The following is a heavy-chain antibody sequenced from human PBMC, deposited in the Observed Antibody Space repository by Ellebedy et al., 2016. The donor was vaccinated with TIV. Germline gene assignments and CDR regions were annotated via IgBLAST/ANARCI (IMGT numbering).Heavy chain of an antibody. V-gene: IGHV5-10-1*01. D-gene: IGHD5-24*01. J-gene: IGHJ3*02. CDR1: GYRFTSYW. CDR3: ESKGPDGYNI. Sequence: ASVKVSCKGSGYRFTSYWINWVRQMPGKGLEWMGRIDPNDYHTNYSPSFQGHVSISVDKSINTAYLQWSSLKASDTAMYYCESKGPDGYNIWGQGTRVTVSS. CDR2: IDPNDYHT.